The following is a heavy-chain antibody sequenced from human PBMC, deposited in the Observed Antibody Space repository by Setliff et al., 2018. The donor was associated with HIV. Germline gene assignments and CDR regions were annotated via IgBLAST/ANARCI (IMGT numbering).Heavy chain of an antibody. CDR3: ATDDYNGDSFDN. Sequence: ASVKVSCKVSGYTFTGYYLHWVRQAPGQGLQWMGRLNPKTGVAHFAQTFQGRVTMTRDTSIGIAFMELSRVKSDDTAVYYCATDDYNGDSFDNWGQGTLVTVSS. CDR1: GYTFTGYY. D-gene: IGHD4-4*01. V-gene: IGHV1-2*06. J-gene: IGHJ4*02. CDR2: LNPKTGVA.